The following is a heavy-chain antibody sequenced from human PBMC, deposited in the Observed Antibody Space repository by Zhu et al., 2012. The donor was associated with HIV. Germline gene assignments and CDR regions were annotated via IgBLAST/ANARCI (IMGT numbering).Heavy chain of an antibody. CDR2: VYHSGIT. CDR1: GYSISRDYY. J-gene: IGHJ4*02. D-gene: IGHD5-24*01. Sequence: QVQLQESGPGLVKPSETLSLTCTVSGYSISRDYYWGWIRLPPGKGLEWIANVYHSGITHYNPSLKSRVTISMDTSKNQFSLNLKSVTAADTAVYYCAKWGGHNTPFDNWGQGTLVTVSS. CDR3: AKWGGHNTPFDN. V-gene: IGHV4-38-2*02.